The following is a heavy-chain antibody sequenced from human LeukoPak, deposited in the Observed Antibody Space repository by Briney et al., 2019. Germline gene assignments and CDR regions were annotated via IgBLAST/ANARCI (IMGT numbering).Heavy chain of an antibody. CDR2: INARGDT. CDR3: ARGQVPAARGYNWFDP. Sequence: SETLSLTCAVYGWSFNDYYWNWIRQPPGKGLEWIGEINARGDTNFNPSFKSRVTISVDTSKTHFSLRLTSMIAADSAFYYCARGQVPAARGYNWFDPWGQGTLVTVSS. V-gene: IGHV4-34*01. D-gene: IGHD2-2*01. CDR1: GWSFNDYY. J-gene: IGHJ5*02.